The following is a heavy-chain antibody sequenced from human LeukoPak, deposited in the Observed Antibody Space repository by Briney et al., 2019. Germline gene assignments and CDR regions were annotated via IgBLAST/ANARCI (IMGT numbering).Heavy chain of an antibody. J-gene: IGHJ4*02. D-gene: IGHD4-17*01. V-gene: IGHV1-2*06. CDR1: GYTFTGYY. CDR3: ARDPRGGYGDYEDY. Sequence: ASVKVSCKASGYTFTGYYMHWVRQAPGQGLEWMGRINPNSGGTNYAQKFQGRVTMTRDTSISTAYMELSRLRSDDTAVYYCARDPRGGYGDYEDYWGQGTLVTVSS. CDR2: INPNSGGT.